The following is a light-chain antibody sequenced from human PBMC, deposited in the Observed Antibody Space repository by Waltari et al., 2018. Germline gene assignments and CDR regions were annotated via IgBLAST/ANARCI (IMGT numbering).Light chain of an antibody. CDR2: RAS. Sequence: EIDLPQSPGTASLSPGERVPLSGRSSQSVASISLTWYQQKPGQAPRLVIYRASRSATGIPDRFSGSGSGTDFSLTISRLEPEDFAVYYCQQHGTLPATFGQGTKVEIK. CDR3: QQHGTLPAT. J-gene: IGKJ1*01. V-gene: IGKV3-20*01. CDR1: QSVASIS.